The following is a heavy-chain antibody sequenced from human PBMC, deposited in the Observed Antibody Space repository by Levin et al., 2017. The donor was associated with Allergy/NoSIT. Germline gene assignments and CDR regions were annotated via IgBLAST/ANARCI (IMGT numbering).Heavy chain of an antibody. CDR3: ARPGYCSSTSCWTGAFDI. V-gene: IGHV3-48*01. J-gene: IGHJ3*02. Sequence: PLASVKVSCAASGFTFSSFGMNWVRQPPGKGLEWVSYISSSGSTMYYADSVKGRFTISRDNAKNSLYLQMNSLRAEDTAVYYCARPGYCSSTSCWTGAFDIWGQGTMVTVSS. D-gene: IGHD2-2*01. CDR1: GFTFSSFG. CDR2: ISSSGSTM.